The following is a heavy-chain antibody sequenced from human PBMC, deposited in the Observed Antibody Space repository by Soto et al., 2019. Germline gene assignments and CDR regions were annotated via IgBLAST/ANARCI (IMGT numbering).Heavy chain of an antibody. CDR3: ARDLDGSGSYFTDY. CDR1: GYVFIGYG. CDR2: ISRHNGNT. V-gene: IGHV1-18*01. Sequence: QVQLVQSGAEVKKPGASVKVSCKASGYVFIGYGISWVRQAPGQGLEWMGWISRHNGNTYYAQNFQGRVTMTTDASTSTAYMELMSLRSDDTAVYYCARDLDGSGSYFTDYWGQGTLVTVSS. D-gene: IGHD3-10*01. J-gene: IGHJ4*02.